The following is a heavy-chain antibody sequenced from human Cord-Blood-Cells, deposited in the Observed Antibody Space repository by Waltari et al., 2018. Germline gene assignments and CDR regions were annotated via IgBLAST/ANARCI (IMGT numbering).Heavy chain of an antibody. CDR2: INHSGST. V-gene: IGHV4-34*01. D-gene: IGHD2-15*01. CDR1: GGSFSGYY. Sequence: QVQLQQWGAGLLKPSATLSLTCAVYGGSFSGYYWSWIRQPPGKGLEWIGEINHSGSTNYNPSLKSRVTISVDTSKNQFSLKLSSVTAADTAVYYCARTLHCSGGSCYSMDYWGQGTLVTVSS. J-gene: IGHJ4*02. CDR3: ARTLHCSGGSCYSMDY.